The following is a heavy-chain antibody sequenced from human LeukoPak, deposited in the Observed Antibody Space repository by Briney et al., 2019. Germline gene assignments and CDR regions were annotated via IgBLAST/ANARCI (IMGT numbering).Heavy chain of an antibody. CDR2: ISSSSSYI. J-gene: IGHJ6*02. CDR1: GFLFSTYV. D-gene: IGHD3-10*01. Sequence: GGSLRLSCAASGFLFSTYVMSWVRQAPGKGLEWVSSISSSSSYIYYADSVKGRFTISRDNAKNSLYLQMNSLRAEDTALYYCAKAVRGVIYYGMDVWGQGTTVTVSS. CDR3: AKAVRGVIYYGMDV. V-gene: IGHV3-21*04.